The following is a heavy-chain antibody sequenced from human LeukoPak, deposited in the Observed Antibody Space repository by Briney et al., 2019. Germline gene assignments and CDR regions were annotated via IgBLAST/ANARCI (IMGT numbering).Heavy chain of an antibody. J-gene: IGHJ4*02. Sequence: PGGSLRLSCAASGFIFSDYEINWVRQAPGKGLEWISYIGSSGSLIYHADSVKGRFTISRDNSKNTLYLQMNSLRAEDTAVYYCAKEASTVTTQWDYWGQGTLVTVSS. CDR1: GFIFSDYE. CDR2: IGSSGSLI. D-gene: IGHD4-17*01. V-gene: IGHV3-48*03. CDR3: AKEASTVTTQWDY.